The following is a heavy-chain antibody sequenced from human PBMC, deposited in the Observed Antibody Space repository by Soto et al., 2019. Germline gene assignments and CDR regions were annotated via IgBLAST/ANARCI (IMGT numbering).Heavy chain of an antibody. J-gene: IGHJ6*02. CDR2: IFPGDSDT. CDR1: GYSFTSYW. D-gene: IGHD2-2*01. Sequence: GESLKISCTGSGYSFTSYWVAWVRQMPGTGLEWMGVIFPGDSDTRYSPSFQGQVTISADKSISTAFLQLNSLKASDTAIYYCARLGQVNPAPYGRDVWGQGTTVTVSS. CDR3: ARLGQVNPAPYGRDV. V-gene: IGHV5-51*01.